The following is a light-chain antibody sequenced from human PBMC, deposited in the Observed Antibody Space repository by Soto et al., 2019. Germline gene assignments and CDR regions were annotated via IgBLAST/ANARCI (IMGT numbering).Light chain of an antibody. J-gene: IGKJ1*01. CDR1: TSIRSY. CDR2: AAC. V-gene: IGKV1-39*01. Sequence: DSQLTKYPSSLSASVGDRVTIACLGSTSIRSYLNWYLRDPGKAPKVLISAACSLESGVPPRFSGSGSGTDFTLTISSLHPEDFATYYCQVSPITPWAFCQGA. CDR3: QVSPITPWA.